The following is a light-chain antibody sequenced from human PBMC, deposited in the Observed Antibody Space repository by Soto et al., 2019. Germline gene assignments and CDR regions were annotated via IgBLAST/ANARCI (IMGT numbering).Light chain of an antibody. CDR2: EVS. J-gene: IGLJ6*01. V-gene: IGLV2-8*01. CDR1: SSEDGGYNY. Sequence: QRVLTQPPAASGSPGQSVAISCTGTSSEDGGYNYVSWYQQNPGKAPKLMIYEVSKRPSGVPDRFSGSKSGNTASLTVSGLQAEVYANYSSSTDAGSNNFYVVGTGT. CDR3: STDAGSNNFYV.